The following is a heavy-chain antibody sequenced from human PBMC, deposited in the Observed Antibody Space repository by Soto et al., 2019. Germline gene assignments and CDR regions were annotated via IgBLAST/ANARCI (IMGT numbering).Heavy chain of an antibody. CDR1: GFSLTSPGMC. D-gene: IGHD1-20*01. J-gene: IGHJ6*02. Sequence: SGPTLVNPTETLTLTCTFSGFSLTSPGMCVSWIRQSPGKALEWLALIERDDDDKYYSTSLKTRLTISRDTRKNQVVLTMANMEPADTATYYCARSIRGPRRFNGMDVWGQGTTVTVSS. V-gene: IGHV2-70*13. CDR2: IERDDDDK. CDR3: ARSIRGPRRFNGMDV.